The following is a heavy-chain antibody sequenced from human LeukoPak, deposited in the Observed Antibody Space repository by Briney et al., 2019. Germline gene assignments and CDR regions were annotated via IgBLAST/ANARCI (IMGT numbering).Heavy chain of an antibody. CDR2: IYYAGST. CDR1: GGSISISGYY. J-gene: IGHJ3*02. D-gene: IGHD4-17*01. Sequence: PSETLSLTXSVSGGSISISGYYWGWIRQPPGKGLEWIGSIYYAGSTYYNPSLKSRVTISIDTSKDHFSLRLNSVTAADTAVYYCARGYGDYSLNAFDIWGQGTMVTVSS. CDR3: ARGYGDYSLNAFDI. V-gene: IGHV4-39*02.